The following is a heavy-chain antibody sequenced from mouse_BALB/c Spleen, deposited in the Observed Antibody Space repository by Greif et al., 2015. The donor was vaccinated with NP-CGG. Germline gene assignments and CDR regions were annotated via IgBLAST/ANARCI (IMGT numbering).Heavy chain of an antibody. CDR3: ARDNYDKTGAMDY. D-gene: IGHD2-4*01. CDR2: IWAGGST. Sequence: VKVVESGPGLVAPSQSLSITCTVSGFSLTSYGVHWVRQPPGKGLEWLGVIWAGGSTNYNSALMSRLSISKDNSKSQVFLKMNSLQTDDTAMYYCARDNYDKTGAMDYWGQGTSVTVSS. CDR1: GFSLTSYG. V-gene: IGHV2-9*02. J-gene: IGHJ4*01.